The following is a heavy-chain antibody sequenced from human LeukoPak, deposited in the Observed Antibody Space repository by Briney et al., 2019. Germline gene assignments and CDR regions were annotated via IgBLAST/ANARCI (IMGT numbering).Heavy chain of an antibody. CDR1: GYTFTSYD. CDR2: MNPNSGNT. V-gene: IGHV1-8*01. J-gene: IGHJ5*02. CDR3: ARVFDWNYFNWFDP. Sequence: ASVKVSCKASGYTFTSYDINWVRQATGQGLEWMGWMNPNSGNTGYAQKFQGRVTMTRNTSISTAYMELSSLRSEDTAVYYCARVFDWNYFNWFDPWGQGTLATVSS. D-gene: IGHD1-7*01.